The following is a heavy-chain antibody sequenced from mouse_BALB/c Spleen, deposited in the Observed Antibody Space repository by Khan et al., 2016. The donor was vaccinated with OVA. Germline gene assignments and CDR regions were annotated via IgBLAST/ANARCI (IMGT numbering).Heavy chain of an antibody. CDR1: GYSVTSGYF. CDR2: IRYDGDS. J-gene: IGHJ3*01. Sequence: EVQLQESGPGLVKPSQSLSLTCSVTGYSVTSGYFWNWIRQFPGNKLEWMGYIRYDGDSNYNPSLKNRISITRDTSKNRFFLKLNSLSPEDTATYYCARWGSSGPAWSTYWGQGTLVTVSA. CDR3: ARWGSSGPAWSTY. D-gene: IGHD3-1*01. V-gene: IGHV3-6*02.